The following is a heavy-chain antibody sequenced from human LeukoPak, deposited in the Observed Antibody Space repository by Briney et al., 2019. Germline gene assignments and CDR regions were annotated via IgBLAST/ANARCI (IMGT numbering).Heavy chain of an antibody. CDR2: FYSGGTT. J-gene: IGHJ5*02. V-gene: IGHV3-53*01. D-gene: IGHD3/OR15-3a*01. CDR3: ARVSFGPASGWFDP. CDR1: GFNARSKY. Sequence: GGSLRLSCAASGFNARSKYMSWVRQAPGKGLECVSVFYSGGTTAYADSVKGRFTVSIDNSNNTLYLQMNSLRAEDTAVYYCARVSFGPASGWFDPWGQGTLVTVSS.